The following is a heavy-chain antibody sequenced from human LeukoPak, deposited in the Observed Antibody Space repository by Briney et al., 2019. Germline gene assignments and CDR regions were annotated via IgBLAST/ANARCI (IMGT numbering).Heavy chain of an antibody. CDR3: ARHGAEVVFYAFDI. Sequence: SETLSLACTVSGGSISSSSYYWGWIRQPPGKGLEWIGSNYYSGSTYYNPSLKSRVTISVDTSKNQFSLKLSSVTAADTAVYYCARHGAEVVFYAFDIWGQGTMVTVSS. CDR1: GGSISSSSYY. D-gene: IGHD4/OR15-4a*01. J-gene: IGHJ3*02. CDR2: NYYSGST. V-gene: IGHV4-39*01.